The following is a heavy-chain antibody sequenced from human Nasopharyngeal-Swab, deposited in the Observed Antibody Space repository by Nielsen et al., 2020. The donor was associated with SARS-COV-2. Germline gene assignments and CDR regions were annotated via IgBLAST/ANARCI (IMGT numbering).Heavy chain of an antibody. V-gene: IGHV3-64D*06. Sequence: GASLQLWWAGCGFSFSSYAMHWVRQAPGKGLEYVSAISSNGGSTYYADSVKGRFTISRDNSKNTLYLQMSSLRAEDTAVYYCVKEQVRGDCFDYWGQGTLVTVSS. CDR1: GFSFSSYA. J-gene: IGHJ4*02. D-gene: IGHD2-21*01. CDR3: VKEQVRGDCFDY. CDR2: ISSNGGST.